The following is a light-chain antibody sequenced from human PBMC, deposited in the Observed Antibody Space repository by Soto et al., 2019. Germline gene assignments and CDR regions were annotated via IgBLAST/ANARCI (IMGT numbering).Light chain of an antibody. CDR2: KAS. CDR1: QNVSNW. Sequence: DVEMTQSPATLPTSIGDRVTINCRASQNVSNWLAWYQQKPGKAPKLLIYKASRLESGVPSSFSAGGSGTDFTLTINSLQSDDFATYFCQQYSNESTFGQGTKLEIK. CDR3: QQYSNEST. V-gene: IGKV1-5*03. J-gene: IGKJ2*01.